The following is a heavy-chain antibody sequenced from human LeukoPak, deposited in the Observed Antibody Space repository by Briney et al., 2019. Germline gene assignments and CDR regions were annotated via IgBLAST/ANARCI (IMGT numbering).Heavy chain of an antibody. V-gene: IGHV1-8*03. CDR3: ARGAQDNDYGDY. D-gene: IGHD2-15*01. CDR2: MNPNSGNT. CDR1: GYTFTSYD. J-gene: IGHJ4*02. Sequence: ASVKVSCKASGYTFTSYDINWVRQATEQGLEWMGWMNPNSGNTGYAQKFQGRVTITRNTSISTAYMELSSLRSEDTAVYYCARGAQDNDYGDYWGQGTLVTVSS.